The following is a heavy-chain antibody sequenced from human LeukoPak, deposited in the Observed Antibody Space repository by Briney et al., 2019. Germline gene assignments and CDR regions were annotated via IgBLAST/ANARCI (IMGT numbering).Heavy chain of an antibody. D-gene: IGHD5-12*01. J-gene: IGHJ4*02. V-gene: IGHV3-30*02. CDR1: GFTFSSYG. Sequence: PGGSLRLSCAASGFTFSSYGMHWVRQAPGKGLEWVAIIRYDGSNKYYADSVKGRFTISRDNSKNTLYLQMNSLRAEDTAVYYCANARGAHSGYDRYYFDYWGQGTLVTVSS. CDR3: ANARGAHSGYDRYYFDY. CDR2: IRYDGSNK.